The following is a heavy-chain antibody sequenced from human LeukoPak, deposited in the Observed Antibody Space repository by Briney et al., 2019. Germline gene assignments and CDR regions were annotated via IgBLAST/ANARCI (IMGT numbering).Heavy chain of an antibody. CDR3: ARGPYSYDSSGAFDI. CDR1: GGSISSYY. CDR2: ISSSGST. Sequence: SETLSLTCTVAGGSISSYYWSWIRQPAGKGLEWIGRISSSGSTNYNPSLKSRVTISVDTSKNQFSLKLSSVTAADTAVYFCARGPYSYDSSGAFDIWGQGTMVTVSS. D-gene: IGHD3-22*01. J-gene: IGHJ3*02. V-gene: IGHV4-4*07.